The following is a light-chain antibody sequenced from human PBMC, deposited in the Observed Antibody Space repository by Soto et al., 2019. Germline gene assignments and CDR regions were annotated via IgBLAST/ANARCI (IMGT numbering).Light chain of an antibody. CDR1: SSDVGGYTY. CDR3: SSYTSSSTPYV. CDR2: EVS. J-gene: IGLJ1*01. V-gene: IGLV2-14*01. Sequence: QSVLTQPASVSGSPGQSITISCSGTSSDVGGYTYVSWYQQHPGKAPRVIIYEVSNRPSGVSSRFSGSKSGKTASLAISGLQAEDEADYYCSSYTSSSTPYVCGTGTKVTVL.